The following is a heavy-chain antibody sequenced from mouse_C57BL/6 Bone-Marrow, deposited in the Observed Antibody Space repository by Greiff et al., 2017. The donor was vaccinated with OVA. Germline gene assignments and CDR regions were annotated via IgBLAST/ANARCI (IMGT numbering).Heavy chain of an antibody. CDR2: IDPENGDT. J-gene: IGHJ1*03. Sequence: VQLQQSGAELVRPGASVKLSCTASGFNIKDDYMHWVKQRPEQGLEWIGWIDPENGDTEYASKFQGKATITADTSSNTAYLQLSSLTSEDTAVYYCTKDDVWYVDVGGTGTTVTVSS. D-gene: IGHD2-12*01. CDR1: GFNIKDDY. CDR3: TKDDVWYVDV. V-gene: IGHV14-4*01.